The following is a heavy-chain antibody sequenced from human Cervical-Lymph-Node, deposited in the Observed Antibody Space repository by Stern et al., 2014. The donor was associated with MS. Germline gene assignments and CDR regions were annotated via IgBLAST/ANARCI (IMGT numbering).Heavy chain of an antibody. Sequence: VQLGQSGGGLVKPGGSLRLSCEASGFRFSGYSMNWVRQAPGKGPEWVSSITSNSNYIFYEDSVKGRFTISRDNAMNSVYLQLNSLRANDTAVYYCARGDSGSMDVWGQGTTVTVSS. V-gene: IGHV3-21*01. D-gene: IGHD6-19*01. J-gene: IGHJ6*02. CDR1: GFRFSGYS. CDR3: ARGDSGSMDV. CDR2: ITSNSNYI.